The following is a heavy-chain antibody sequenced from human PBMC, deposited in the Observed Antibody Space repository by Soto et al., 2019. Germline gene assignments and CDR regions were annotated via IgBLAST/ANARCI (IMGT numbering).Heavy chain of an antibody. D-gene: IGHD6-6*01. Sequence: SETLSLTCTVSGGSSSNPNYYWGWIRQPPGKALQWIGSIYYNGNTYYSPSLKSRATISVDTSKNQFSLKLSSVTATDTAIYYCARHGFRAAPRNLLDPWGQGTMVTVYS. CDR2: IYYNGNT. CDR1: GGSSSNPNYY. V-gene: IGHV4-39*01. J-gene: IGHJ5*02. CDR3: ARHGFRAAPRNLLDP.